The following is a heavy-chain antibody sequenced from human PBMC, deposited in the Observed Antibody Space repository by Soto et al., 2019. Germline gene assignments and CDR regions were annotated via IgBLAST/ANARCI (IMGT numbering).Heavy chain of an antibody. Sequence: KPSETLSLTCAVSGGSVSSDNCWSLVRQPPGKGLEWIGEIRYSGTTTFNPSLKTPITKSVDKPNNHISLKLISVTAADTAGYFCASGFDYLWGRYRHESGDDSFDIWGQGTMVTVSS. CDR1: GGSVSSDNC. CDR2: IRYSGTT. CDR3: ASGFDYLWGRYRHESGDDSFDI. J-gene: IGHJ3*02. D-gene: IGHD3-16*02. V-gene: IGHV4-4*02.